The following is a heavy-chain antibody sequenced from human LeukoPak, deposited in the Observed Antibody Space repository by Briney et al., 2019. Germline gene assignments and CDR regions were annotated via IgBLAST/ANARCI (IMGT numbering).Heavy chain of an antibody. D-gene: IGHD1-14*01. J-gene: IGHJ4*02. Sequence: SVKVSCKASGGTFSSYAISWVRQAPGQGLEWKGGIIPIFGTATYAQKFQGRVTITTDESTSTAYMELSSLRSEDTAVYYCATPVNNGYYFDYWGQGTLVTVSS. CDR3: ATPVNNGYYFDY. V-gene: IGHV1-69*05. CDR2: IIPIFGTA. CDR1: GGTFSSYA.